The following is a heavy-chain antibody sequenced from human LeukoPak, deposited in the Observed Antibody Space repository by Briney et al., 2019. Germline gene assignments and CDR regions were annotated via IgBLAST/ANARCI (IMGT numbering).Heavy chain of an antibody. J-gene: IGHJ4*02. Sequence: SETLSLTCTVSGGSISSSSYYWGWIRQPPGKGLEWIGSIYYSGSTYYNPSLKSRVTISVDTSKNQFSLKLSSVTAADTAVYYCARRGNWGFFDYWGQGTLVTVSS. CDR1: GGSISSSSYY. V-gene: IGHV4-39*07. CDR2: IYYSGST. CDR3: ARRGNWGFFDY. D-gene: IGHD7-27*01.